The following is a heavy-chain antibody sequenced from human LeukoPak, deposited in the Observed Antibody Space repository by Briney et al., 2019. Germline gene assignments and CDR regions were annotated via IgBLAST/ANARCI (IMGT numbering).Heavy chain of an antibody. CDR2: ISSSSSYI. V-gene: IGHV3-21*01. CDR3: ARDPDDSLYFDY. Sequence: GGSLRLSCAASGFTFSSYSMNWVRQAPGEGLERVSSISSSSSYIYYADSVKGRFTISRDNAKNSLYLQMNSLRAEDTAVYYCARDPDDSLYFDYWGQGTLVTVSS. CDR1: GFTFSSYS. J-gene: IGHJ4*02. D-gene: IGHD1-1*01.